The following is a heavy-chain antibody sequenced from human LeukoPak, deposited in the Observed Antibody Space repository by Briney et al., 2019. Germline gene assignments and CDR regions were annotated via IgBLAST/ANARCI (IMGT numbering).Heavy chain of an antibody. J-gene: IGHJ4*02. CDR3: ARDTPVVAWGLVVVVPDY. CDR2: ISAYNGNT. CDR1: GYTFTSYG. Sequence: ASVKVSCKASGYTFTSYGISWVRQAPGQGLEWMGWISAYNGNTNYTQKLQGRVTMTTDTSTSTAYMELRSLRSDDTAVYYCARDTPVVAWGLVVVVPDYWGQGTLVTVSS. V-gene: IGHV1-18*01. D-gene: IGHD3-22*01.